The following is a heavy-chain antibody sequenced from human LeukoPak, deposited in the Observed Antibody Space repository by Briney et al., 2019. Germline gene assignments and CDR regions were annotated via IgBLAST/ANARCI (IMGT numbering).Heavy chain of an antibody. CDR1: GFTVSSNY. CDR2: IYSGGST. CDR3: ARSRSVDY. J-gene: IGHJ4*02. D-gene: IGHD6-13*01. Sequence: GGSLRLSCTASGFTVSSNYMSWVRQAPGKGLEWVSVIYSGGSTSYADSVKGRFTISRDNSKNTLYLQMNSLRAEDTAVYYCARSRSVDYWGQGTLVTVSS. V-gene: IGHV3-66*01.